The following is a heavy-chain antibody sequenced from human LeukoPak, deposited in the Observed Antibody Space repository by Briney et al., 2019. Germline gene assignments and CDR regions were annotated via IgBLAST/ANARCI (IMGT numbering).Heavy chain of an antibody. CDR1: GYTFTSYD. V-gene: IGHV1-8*01. D-gene: IGHD6-13*01. Sequence: GAAVTVSCKASGYTFTSYDINGVRQATAQGLEGMGWMYPSSGNTGYAQKFQGRVTMTSNRSITTDYVDLSSQRSNAQAGGHFARGGRGIAAAGSGFDYWGQGTLVTVSS. J-gene: IGHJ4*02. CDR2: MYPSSGNT. CDR3: ARGGRGIAAAGSGFDY.